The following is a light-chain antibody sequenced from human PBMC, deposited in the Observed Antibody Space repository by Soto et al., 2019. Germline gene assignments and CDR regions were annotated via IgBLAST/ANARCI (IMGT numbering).Light chain of an antibody. CDR2: EVS. CDR1: SSDVGAYDF. CDR3: SSYTSSSTRV. Sequence: QSVLTQPASVSGSPGQSITISCTGTSSDVGAYDFVSWYQQHLDKAPKLMIYEVSNRPSGVSNRFSGSKSVNTATLTISGLQAEDEADYYCSSYTSSSTRVFGTGTKLTVL. J-gene: IGLJ1*01. V-gene: IGLV2-14*03.